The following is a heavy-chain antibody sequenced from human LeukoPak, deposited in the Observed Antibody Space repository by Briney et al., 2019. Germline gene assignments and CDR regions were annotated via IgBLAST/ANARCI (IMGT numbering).Heavy chain of an antibody. CDR2: IIPILGIA. CDR1: GGTFSSYA. Sequence: ASVKVSCKASGGTFSSYAISWVRQAPGQGLEWVGGIIPILGIANYAQKFQGRVTITADKSTSTAYMELSSLRSEDTAVFYCASDINYYGSGSYLPNWFDPWGQGTLVTVSS. D-gene: IGHD3-10*01. CDR3: ASDINYYGSGSYLPNWFDP. J-gene: IGHJ5*02. V-gene: IGHV1-69*04.